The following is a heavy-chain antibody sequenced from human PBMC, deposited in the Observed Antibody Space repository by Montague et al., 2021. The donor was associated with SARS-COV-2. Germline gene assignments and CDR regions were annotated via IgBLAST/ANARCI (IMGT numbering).Heavy chain of an antibody. V-gene: IGHV4-39*01. Sequence: SETLSLTCTVSGGSISSSPYYWGWIRQPPGRGLEWVGSISYSGRTYYSPSLKSRLAISVDSPENQFTLRLSSVTAADTAVYYCASSYYYGSGTYVYNYYMDVGGKRTPVTVSS. D-gene: IGHD3-10*01. CDR3: ASSYYYGSGTYVYNYYMDV. J-gene: IGHJ6*03. CDR2: ISYSGRT. CDR1: GGSISSSPYY.